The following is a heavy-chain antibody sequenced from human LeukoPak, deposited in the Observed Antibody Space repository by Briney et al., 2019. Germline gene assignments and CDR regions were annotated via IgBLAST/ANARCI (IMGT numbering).Heavy chain of an antibody. CDR3: ARGYGIKDYYYGMDV. V-gene: IGHV1-69*06. Sequence: SVKVSCKASGGTFSSYAISWVRQAPGQGLEWMGGIIPIFGTANYTQKFQGRVTITADKSTSTAYMELSSLRSEDTAVYYCARGYGIKDYYYGMDVWGKGTTVTVSS. J-gene: IGHJ6*04. D-gene: IGHD2-8*01. CDR2: IIPIFGTA. CDR1: GGTFSSYA.